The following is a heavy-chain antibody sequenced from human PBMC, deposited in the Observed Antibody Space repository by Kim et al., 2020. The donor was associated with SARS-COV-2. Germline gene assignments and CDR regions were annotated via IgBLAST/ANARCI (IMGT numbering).Heavy chain of an antibody. CDR3: AREASGIAAAGTNYFDY. Sequence: LKSRVTISVDTSKNQFSLKLSSVTAADTAVYYCAREASGIAAAGTNYFDYWGQGTLVTVSS. V-gene: IGHV4-59*01. J-gene: IGHJ4*02. D-gene: IGHD6-13*01.